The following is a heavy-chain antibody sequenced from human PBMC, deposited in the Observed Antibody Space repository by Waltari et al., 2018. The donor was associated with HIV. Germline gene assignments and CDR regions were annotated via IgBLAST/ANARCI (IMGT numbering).Heavy chain of an antibody. CDR2: IFYSGTT. Sequence: QLQLQESGPGLVKPSETLSLTCSVSGASVSSSSFSWGWIRQSPGKGLEWIGSIFYSGTTYYNPSLKTRVTISVDTSKNQFSLRLNSVTAADTAVYSCARHVYNSGWYGGFDYWGQGTLVAVSS. V-gene: IGHV4-39*01. CDR3: ARHVYNSGWYGGFDY. J-gene: IGHJ4*02. CDR1: GASVSSSSFS. D-gene: IGHD6-19*01.